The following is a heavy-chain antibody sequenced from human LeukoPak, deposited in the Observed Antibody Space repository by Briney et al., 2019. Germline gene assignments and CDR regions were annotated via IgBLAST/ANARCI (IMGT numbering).Heavy chain of an antibody. Sequence: SETLSLTCTVSGGSISSGFWSWIRQPPGKGLEWIGYIYYSGSPNYNPSLKSRVTISIDTSKSQFSLKLSSVTAADTAVYYCARQAYCSGSSCNPFDYWGQGTLVTVSS. V-gene: IGHV4-59*08. CDR3: ARQAYCSGSSCNPFDY. CDR2: IYYSGSP. J-gene: IGHJ4*02. CDR1: GGSISSGF. D-gene: IGHD2-15*01.